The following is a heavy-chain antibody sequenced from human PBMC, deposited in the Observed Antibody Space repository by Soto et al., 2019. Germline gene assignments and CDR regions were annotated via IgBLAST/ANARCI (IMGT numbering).Heavy chain of an antibody. CDR2: INPTSEYT. J-gene: IGHJ4*02. CDR1: GYTFTSYD. V-gene: IGHV1-8*01. CDR3: ARQVPPGYSSD. Sequence: ASVKVSCKASGYTFTSYDINWVRQAPGQGLEWVGWINPTSEYTAHAQKFQGRVTLTREISTATAYMELSSLTSEDTAVYFCARQVPPGYSSDWVPGTQGTVSS. D-gene: IGHD2-15*01.